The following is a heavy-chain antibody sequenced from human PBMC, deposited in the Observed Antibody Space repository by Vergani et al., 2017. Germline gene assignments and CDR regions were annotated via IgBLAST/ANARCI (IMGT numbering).Heavy chain of an antibody. Sequence: QVQLVETGGGVVQPGGSLRLYCATSGFSFNTYGAHWVRQAPGKGLEWVAFIGYDGRIKYNVDSVKGRFTISRDTSKKTLSLQMRSLRADDTAEYYCAKDGRENSDYGYFDYWGRETLVTVSS. CDR1: GFSFNTYG. D-gene: IGHD4-17*01. J-gene: IGHJ4*02. CDR2: IGYDGRIK. CDR3: AKDGRENSDYGYFDY. V-gene: IGHV3-30*02.